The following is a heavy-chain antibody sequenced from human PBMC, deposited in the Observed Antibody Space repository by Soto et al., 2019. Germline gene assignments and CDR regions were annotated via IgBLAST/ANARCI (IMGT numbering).Heavy chain of an antibody. CDR1: GFTFTTYY. D-gene: IGHD3-22*01. J-gene: IGHJ4*02. CDR2: IDPSGGST. CDR3: ARVPYDTTGYYAF. Sequence: PGASVKFSFKPSGFTFTTYYIHWVRQAPGQGLEWMGMIDPSGGSTTYAQKFQGRITMTSDMSTSTVYMELSSLRSEDTAVYYCARVPYDTTGYYAFWGQGTLVTVSS. V-gene: IGHV1-46*01.